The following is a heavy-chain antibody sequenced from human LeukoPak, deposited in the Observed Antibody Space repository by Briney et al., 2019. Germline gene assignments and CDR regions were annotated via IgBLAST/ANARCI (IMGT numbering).Heavy chain of an antibody. V-gene: IGHV4-59*01. CDR1: GDSIASYY. J-gene: IGHJ6*02. CDR3: ARDGPAYSSNWYGYYYGMDV. CDR2: IYYSGST. D-gene: IGHD6-13*01. Sequence: PSETLSLTCTVSGDSIASYYWSWIRQPPGKGLEWIGNIYYSGSTNYNPSLKSRVTILVDASKKQVSLNLSSVTAADTAVYYCARDGPAYSSNWYGYYYGMDVWGQGTPVTVSS.